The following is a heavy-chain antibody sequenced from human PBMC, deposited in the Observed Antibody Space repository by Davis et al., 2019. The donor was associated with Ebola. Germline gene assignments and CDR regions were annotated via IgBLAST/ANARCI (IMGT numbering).Heavy chain of an antibody. V-gene: IGHV3-23*01. CDR2: ISGSGGST. D-gene: IGHD3-10*01. J-gene: IGHJ6*02. CDR1: GFTFSSYA. CDR3: ARARYYYGSGSYYKGGYGMDV. Sequence: GGSLRLSCAASGFTFSSYAMSWVRQAPGKGLEWVSAISGSGGSTYYADSVKGRFTISRDNSKNTLYLQMNSLRAEDTAVYYCARARYYYGSGSYYKGGYGMDVWGQGTTVTVSS.